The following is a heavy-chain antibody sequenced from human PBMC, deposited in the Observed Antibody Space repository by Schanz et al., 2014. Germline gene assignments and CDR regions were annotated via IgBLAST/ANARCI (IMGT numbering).Heavy chain of an antibody. CDR1: GFSFGSYA. J-gene: IGHJ6*02. V-gene: IGHV3-23*04. CDR2: LSARGHRT. Sequence: EVQLVESGGGLVQRGGSLRLSCAASGFSFGSYAMSWVRQAPGRGLEWVSALSARGHRTQYADSVMGRFTISSDISKNMLYLQMNSLRAEDTAVYYCARNWKGYHILGRPGWSDGMDVWGQGTTVTVSS. CDR3: ARNWKGYHILGRPGWSDGMDV. D-gene: IGHD3-3*01.